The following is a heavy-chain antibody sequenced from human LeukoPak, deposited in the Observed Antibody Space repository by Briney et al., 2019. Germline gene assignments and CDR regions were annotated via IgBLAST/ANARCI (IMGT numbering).Heavy chain of an antibody. CDR2: LIPILGIA. Sequence: ASVKVSCKASGGTFSSYAISWVRQAPGQGLEWMGRLIPILGIANYAQKLQGRVTITADKSTSTAYMELSSLRSEDTAVYYCATVRYLGYCSGGSCFSNLFDYWGQGTLVTVSS. CDR3: ATVRYLGYCSGGSCFSNLFDY. D-gene: IGHD2-15*01. J-gene: IGHJ4*02. V-gene: IGHV1-69*04. CDR1: GGTFSSYA.